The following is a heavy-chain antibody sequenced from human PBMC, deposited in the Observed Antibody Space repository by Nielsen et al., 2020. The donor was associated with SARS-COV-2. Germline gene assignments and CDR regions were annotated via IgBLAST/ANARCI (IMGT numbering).Heavy chain of an antibody. V-gene: IGHV4-34*10. CDR1: GFTFSDYY. Sequence: GSLRLSCAASGFTFSDYYMSWVRQPPGKGLEWLGEIFHTGTTNYNPSLSSRVSISLDKSKNQFMLHLKSVTAADTATYYCAKDGDYGGGWFDPWGQGALVIVSS. D-gene: IGHD4-23*01. J-gene: IGHJ5*02. CDR3: AKDGDYGGGWFDP. CDR2: IFHTGTT.